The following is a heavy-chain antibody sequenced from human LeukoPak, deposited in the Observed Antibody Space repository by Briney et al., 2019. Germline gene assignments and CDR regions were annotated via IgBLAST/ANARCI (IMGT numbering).Heavy chain of an antibody. D-gene: IGHD4-17*01. Sequence: SETLSLTCTVSGDSITSSNYYWGWIRQPPGKGLEWIGSIYYSGSTYYNPSLKSRVAISVDTSKNQFSLKLSSVTAADTAVYYCASHYGDYYYYYGMDVWGQGTTVTVSS. CDR2: IYYSGST. V-gene: IGHV4-39*01. CDR1: GDSITSSNYY. CDR3: ASHYGDYYYYYGMDV. J-gene: IGHJ6*02.